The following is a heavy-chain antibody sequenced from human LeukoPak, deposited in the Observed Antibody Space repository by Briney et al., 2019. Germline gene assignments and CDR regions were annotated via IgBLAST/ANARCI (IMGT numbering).Heavy chain of an antibody. J-gene: IGHJ4*02. D-gene: IGHD1-26*01. CDR2: ISHDGSDK. CDR1: GFXFSSYG. V-gene: IGHV3-30*18. CDR3: AKEPGRRELE. Sequence: PGRSLRLSCAASGFXFSSYGIRWGRQAPGKGLEWVAVISHDGSDKYYADSVKGRFTISRDNSKNTLYLQMNSLRAEDTAVYYCAKEPGRRELEWGQGTLVTVSS.